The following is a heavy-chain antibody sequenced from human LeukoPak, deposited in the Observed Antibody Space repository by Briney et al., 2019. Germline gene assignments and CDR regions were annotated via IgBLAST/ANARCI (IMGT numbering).Heavy chain of an antibody. CDR2: ISYDGSNK. CDR1: GFTFSSYA. CDR3: ARDQRHFTYYYGSGSYYAGGDY. Sequence: PGGSLRLSCAASGFTFSSYAMHWVRQAPGKGLEWVAVISYDGSNKYYADSVKGRFTISRDNSKNALYLQMNSLRAEDTAVYYCARDQRHFTYYYGSGSYYAGGDYWGQGTLVTVSS. J-gene: IGHJ4*02. D-gene: IGHD3-10*01. V-gene: IGHV3-30*04.